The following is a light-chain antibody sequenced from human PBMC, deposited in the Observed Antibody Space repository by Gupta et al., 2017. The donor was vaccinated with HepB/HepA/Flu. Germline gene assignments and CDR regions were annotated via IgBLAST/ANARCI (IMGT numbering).Light chain of an antibody. Sequence: EIVFTQSPGTLSFSPGERATLSCRASQSVTNTYLVWYQQKPGQAPRLLIYGASSRATGIPDRFSGSGSGTDFTLTISRLEPEDFAVYYCQHHGSFGWTFGQGTKVEIK. V-gene: IGKV3-20*01. CDR1: QSVTNTY. J-gene: IGKJ1*01. CDR2: GAS. CDR3: QHHGSFGWT.